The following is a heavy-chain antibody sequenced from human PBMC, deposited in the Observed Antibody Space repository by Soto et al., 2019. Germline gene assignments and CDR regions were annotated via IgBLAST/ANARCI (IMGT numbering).Heavy chain of an antibody. V-gene: IGHV4-39*07. J-gene: IGHJ5*02. CDR3: ARDQHDYGDYYWFDP. CDR1: GGSISSSSYY. CDR2: IYYSGST. Sequence: PSETLSLTCTVSGGSISSSSYYWGWIRQPPGKGLEWIGSIYYSGSTNYNPSLKSRVTISVDTSKNQFSLKLSSVTAADTAVYYCARDQHDYGDYYWFDPWGQGTLVTVSS. D-gene: IGHD4-17*01.